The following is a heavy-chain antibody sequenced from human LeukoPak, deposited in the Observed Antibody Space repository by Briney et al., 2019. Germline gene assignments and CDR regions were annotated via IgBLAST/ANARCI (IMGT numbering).Heavy chain of an antibody. CDR3: ARASGDYRGYWFDP. V-gene: IGHV3-74*01. J-gene: IGHJ5*02. Sequence: GGSLRLSCAASGFTFSSYWMHWVRQVPGKGLVWVSGINSDGSITSYADSVKGRFTISRDNAKSTLYLQMNSLRAEDTAVYYCARASGDYRGYWFDPWGQGTLVIVSS. D-gene: IGHD4-11*01. CDR2: INSDGSIT. CDR1: GFTFSSYW.